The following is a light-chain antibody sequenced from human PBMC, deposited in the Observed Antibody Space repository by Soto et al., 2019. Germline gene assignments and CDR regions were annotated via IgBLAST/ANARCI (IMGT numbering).Light chain of an antibody. V-gene: IGKV3-20*01. CDR2: GAS. CDR1: QSVSKY. CDR3: QHYSSSPWT. J-gene: IGKJ1*01. Sequence: EIVLTQSPGTLSLSPGERATLSCRPSQSVSKYLAWYQQKLGQAPRVLIYGASSRATGIPDRFSGSGSGTDFTLTISRLEPEDFAVYYCQHYSSSPWTFGQGTKVEIK.